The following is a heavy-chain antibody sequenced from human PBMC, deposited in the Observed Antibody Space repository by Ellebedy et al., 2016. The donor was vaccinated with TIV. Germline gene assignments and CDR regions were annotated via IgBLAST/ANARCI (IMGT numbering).Heavy chain of an antibody. CDR3: ARTGYGYHGMDV. Sequence: PGGSLRLSCGASGFTLSNHWMTWVRQAPGKGLQWVANIDKNGAVKLYEDSVKGRFSISRDNGDNSVYLQMNSLRAEDTAVYCCARTGYGYHGMDVWGQGTTVTVSS. CDR1: GFTLSNHW. D-gene: IGHD5-12*01. V-gene: IGHV3-7*03. CDR2: IDKNGAVK. J-gene: IGHJ6*02.